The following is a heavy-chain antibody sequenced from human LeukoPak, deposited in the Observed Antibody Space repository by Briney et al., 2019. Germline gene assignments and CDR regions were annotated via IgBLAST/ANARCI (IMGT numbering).Heavy chain of an antibody. CDR2: ISYDGSNK. CDR3: ARGGRPDY. J-gene: IGHJ4*02. Sequence: PGGFLRLSCAASGFIFSSYAIHWVRQAPGKGLDWVAVISYDGSNKYYADSVKGRFTISRDNSKNTLYLQMNSLRAEDTAVYYCARGGRPDYWGQGTLVTVSS. V-gene: IGHV3-30-3*01. D-gene: IGHD3-10*01. CDR1: GFIFSSYA.